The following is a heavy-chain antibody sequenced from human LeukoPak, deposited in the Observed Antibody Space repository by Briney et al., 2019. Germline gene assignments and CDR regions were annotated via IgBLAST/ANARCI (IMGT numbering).Heavy chain of an antibody. J-gene: IGHJ6*02. CDR1: GGSISSYY. V-gene: IGHV4-59*01. CDR2: IYYSGST. D-gene: IGHD5-18*01. CDR3: ARDWGYSYGFDYYYYGMDV. Sequence: SETLSLTCTVSGGSISSYYWSWIRQPPGQGLEWIGYIYYSGSTNYNPSLKSRVTISVDTSKNQFSLKLSSVTAADTAVYYCARDWGYSYGFDYYYYGMDVWGQGTTVTVSS.